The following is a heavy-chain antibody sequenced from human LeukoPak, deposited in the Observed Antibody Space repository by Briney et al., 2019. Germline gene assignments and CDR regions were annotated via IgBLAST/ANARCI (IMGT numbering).Heavy chain of an antibody. V-gene: IGHV4-4*02. D-gene: IGHD3-9*01. CDR2: VYHSGST. J-gene: IGHJ3*02. Sequence: PSETLSLTCAVSGGSISSSNWWSWVRQPPGKGLEWIGEVYHSGSTNYNPSPKSRVTISVDTSKNQFSLKLSSVTAADTAVYYCARETATYYDILTGYHDAFDIWGQGTMVTVSS. CDR1: GGSISSSNW. CDR3: ARETATYYDILTGYHDAFDI.